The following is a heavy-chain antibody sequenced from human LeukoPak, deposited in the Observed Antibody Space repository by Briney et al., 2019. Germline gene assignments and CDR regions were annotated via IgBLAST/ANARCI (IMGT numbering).Heavy chain of an antibody. CDR2: IYRSGST. J-gene: IGHJ4*02. CDR1: GYSISNGYY. V-gene: IGHV4-38-2*02. Sequence: SETLSLTCTVSGYSISNGYYWDWIRQPPGRGLEWIGNIYRSGSTSYNPSLKSRVTISVDTSKNQFSLKVNSVTAADTAVYYCARRHSSGWFYYWGQGTLVSVSS. D-gene: IGHD6-19*01. CDR3: ARRHSSGWFYY.